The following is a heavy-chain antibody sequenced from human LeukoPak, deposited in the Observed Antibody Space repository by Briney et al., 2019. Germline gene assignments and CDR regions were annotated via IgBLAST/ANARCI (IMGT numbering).Heavy chain of an antibody. CDR2: IVVGSGNT. Sequence: SVKVSCKASGFTFTSSAMQWVRQARGQRLEWIGWIVVGSGNTNYAQKFQERVTITRDMSTSTAYMELSSLRSEDTAVYYCAADLTWFGELLYEGAFDIWGQGTMVTASS. D-gene: IGHD3-10*01. J-gene: IGHJ3*02. CDR3: AADLTWFGELLYEGAFDI. CDR1: GFTFTSSA. V-gene: IGHV1-58*02.